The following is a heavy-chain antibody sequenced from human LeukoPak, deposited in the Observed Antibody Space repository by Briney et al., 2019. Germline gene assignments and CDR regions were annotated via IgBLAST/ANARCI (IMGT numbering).Heavy chain of an antibody. Sequence: ASVKVSCKTSGYTFTTHYMHWVRQAPGQGLEWMGTINPTGDTTTYAQKFQGRVTMTRNTSISTAYMELSSLRSEDTAVYYCARGVLSSSWYFGYWGQGTLVTVSS. CDR2: INPTGDTT. CDR1: GYTFTTHY. D-gene: IGHD6-13*01. V-gene: IGHV1-46*01. CDR3: ARGVLSSSWYFGY. J-gene: IGHJ4*02.